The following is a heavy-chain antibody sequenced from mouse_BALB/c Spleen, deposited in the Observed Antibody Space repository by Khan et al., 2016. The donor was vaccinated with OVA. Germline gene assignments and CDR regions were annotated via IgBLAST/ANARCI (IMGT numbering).Heavy chain of an antibody. CDR3: TRGGGYFDY. V-gene: IGHV1-69*02. CDR2: IYPFDSYT. J-gene: IGHJ2*01. Sequence: QVQLQQSGAELVRPGASVKLSCKASGYTFTNYWINWVKQRPGQGLEWLGNIYPFDSYTYYNQNFKDKAALNTDKYYRTAYMQLRRPTSEDSAVFDCTRGGGYFDYWGQGTTLTVSS. CDR1: GYTFTNYW.